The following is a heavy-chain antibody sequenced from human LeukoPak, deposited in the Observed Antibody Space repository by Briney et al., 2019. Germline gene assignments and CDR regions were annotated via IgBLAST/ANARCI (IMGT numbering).Heavy chain of an antibody. CDR3: ASRRPNVRDYYDSSGYSYYFDY. V-gene: IGHV4-39*01. J-gene: IGHJ4*02. D-gene: IGHD3-22*01. CDR1: GGSFSSYY. Sequence: SETLSLTCAVYGGSFSSYYWGWIRQPPGKGLEWIGSIYYSGSTYYNPSLKSRVTISVDTSKNQFSLKLSSVTAADTAVYYCASRRPNVRDYYDSSGYSYYFDYWGQGTLVTVSS. CDR2: IYYSGST.